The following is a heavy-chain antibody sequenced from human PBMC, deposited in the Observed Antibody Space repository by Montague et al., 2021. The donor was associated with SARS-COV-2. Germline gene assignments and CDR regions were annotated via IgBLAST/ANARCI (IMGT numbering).Heavy chain of an antibody. J-gene: IGHJ5*02. CDR3: ARGPRITMIVVVITDIWFDP. CDR1: GGSVSDYY. CDR2: INHSGST. D-gene: IGHD3-22*01. V-gene: IGHV4-34*01. Sequence: SETLSLTCAVYGGSVSDYYWSWIRKPPGKGLEWIGEINHSGSTNYNPSLKSRVPTSVDTSKNQFSLKLTSVTAADTAVYYCARGPRITMIVVVITDIWFDPWGQGTLVTVSS.